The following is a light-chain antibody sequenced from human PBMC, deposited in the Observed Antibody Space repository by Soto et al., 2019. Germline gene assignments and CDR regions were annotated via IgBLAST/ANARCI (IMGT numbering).Light chain of an antibody. CDR1: QSVLFSSNNKNY. V-gene: IGKV4-1*01. J-gene: IGKJ1*01. CDR3: HQYYCPPQP. Sequence: DIVMTQSPDSLAVSLGERAIIHCKSSQSVLFSSNNKNYLAWYQQRPGQPPKLLIYWASTRHSGVPDRFSGRGSGTDFTLNISSLQDEDVAVYYCHQYYCPPQPFGQGTKVEIK. CDR2: WAS.